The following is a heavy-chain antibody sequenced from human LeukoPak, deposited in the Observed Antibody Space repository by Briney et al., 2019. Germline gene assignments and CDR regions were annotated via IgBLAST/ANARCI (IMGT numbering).Heavy chain of an antibody. CDR1: GGSINRYY. Sequence: PSETLSLTCSVSGGSINRYYFSWIRQPAGKALEWIGRIYSNGSPDYNPSLKSRVTISVDTSKNHFSLKLSSVTAADTAVYYCARAINDYSNYEVLTDNWFDPWGQGTLVTVSS. CDR2: IYSNGSP. CDR3: ARAINDYSNYEVLTDNWFDP. J-gene: IGHJ5*02. D-gene: IGHD4-11*01. V-gene: IGHV4-4*07.